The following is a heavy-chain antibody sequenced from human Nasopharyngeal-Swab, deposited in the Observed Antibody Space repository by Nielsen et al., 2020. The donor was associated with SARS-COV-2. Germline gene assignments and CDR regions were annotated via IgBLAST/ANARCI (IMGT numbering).Heavy chain of an antibody. Sequence: GGSLRLSCAASGFTFSSYAMHWVRQAPGKGLEWVAVISYDGSNKYYADSVKGRFTISRDNSKNTLYLQMNSLRAEDTAVYYCARGAGYYYDSSGSCPVYWGQGTLVTVSS. CDR2: ISYDGSNK. CDR1: GFTFSSYA. CDR3: ARGAGYYYDSSGSCPVY. D-gene: IGHD3-22*01. J-gene: IGHJ4*02. V-gene: IGHV3-30-3*01.